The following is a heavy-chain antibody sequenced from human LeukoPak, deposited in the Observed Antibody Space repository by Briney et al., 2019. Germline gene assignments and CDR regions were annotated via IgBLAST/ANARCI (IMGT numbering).Heavy chain of an antibody. Sequence: PSETLSLTCTVSGGSIGRSSYYWGWIRQPPGNGLEWIGSIYYSGSTNYNSSLKSRVSISVDTSKDQFSLKLSSVTAADTAIYYCARVAAKTVDYWGQGTLVTVSS. D-gene: IGHD2-15*01. CDR1: GGSIGRSSYY. CDR3: ARVAAKTVDY. J-gene: IGHJ4*02. V-gene: IGHV4-39*07. CDR2: IYYSGST.